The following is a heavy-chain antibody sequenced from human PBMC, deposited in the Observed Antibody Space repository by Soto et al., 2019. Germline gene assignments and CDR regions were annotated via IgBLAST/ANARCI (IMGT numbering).Heavy chain of an antibody. D-gene: IGHD2-2*01. J-gene: IGHJ6*02. Sequence: QVQLVQSGAEVKKPGSSVKVSCKASGGTFSSYAISWVRQAPGQGLEWMGGIIPIFGTANYAQKFQGRVTITADESTSTAYMELSSLRSEDTAVYYCARDPIVVVPSTHAPYYYYYGMDVWGQGTTVTVSS. CDR2: IIPIFGTA. CDR3: ARDPIVVVPSTHAPYYYYYGMDV. CDR1: GGTFSSYA. V-gene: IGHV1-69*01.